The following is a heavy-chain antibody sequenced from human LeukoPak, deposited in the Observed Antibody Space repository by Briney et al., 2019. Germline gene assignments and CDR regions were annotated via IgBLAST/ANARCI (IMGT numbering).Heavy chain of an antibody. Sequence: PSETLSLTCTVSGGSISSYYWSWIRQPPGKGLEWIGYIYYSGSTNYNPSLKSRVTISVDTSKNQFSLKLSSVTAADTAVYYCARRPQLVGATQFDYWGQGALVTVSS. CDR3: ARRPQLVGATQFDY. J-gene: IGHJ4*02. V-gene: IGHV4-59*01. CDR2: IYYSGST. D-gene: IGHD1-26*01. CDR1: GGSISSYY.